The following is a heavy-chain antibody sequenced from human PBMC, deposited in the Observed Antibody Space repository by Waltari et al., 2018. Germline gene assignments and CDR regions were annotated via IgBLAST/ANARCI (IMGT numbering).Heavy chain of an antibody. D-gene: IGHD6-13*01. V-gene: IGHV3-23*01. CDR2: ISGSGAST. Sequence: EVQLLDSGGGLGQRGGSLRLSCAASGFSFNSYAMSWVRQAPGKGLRCDSTISGSGASTFYADSVKGRFAISRDNSKNTLYLQLSSLRAEDTAVYYCAKMSSSYYYFDYWGQGTLVTVSS. J-gene: IGHJ4*02. CDR3: AKMSSSYYYFDY. CDR1: GFSFNSYA.